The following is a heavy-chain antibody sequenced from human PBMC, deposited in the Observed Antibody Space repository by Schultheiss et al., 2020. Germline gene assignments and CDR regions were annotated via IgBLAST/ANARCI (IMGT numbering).Heavy chain of an antibody. CDR3: ARGGGDSLAYFDY. V-gene: IGHV4-38-2*01. Sequence: SETLSLTCAVSGYSISSGYYWSWIRQHPGKGLEWIGRIFTSGSTNYNPSLKSRVTMSVDTSKNQFSLKLSSVTAADTAVYYCARGGGDSLAYFDYWGQGTLVTVSS. CDR1: GYSISSGYY. D-gene: IGHD2-21*02. CDR2: IFTSGST. J-gene: IGHJ4*02.